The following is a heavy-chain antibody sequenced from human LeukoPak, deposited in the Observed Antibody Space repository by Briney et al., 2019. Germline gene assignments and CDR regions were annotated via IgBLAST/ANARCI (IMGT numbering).Heavy chain of an antibody. CDR3: AKDRVPKNYDSSGGRSGFDY. Sequence: GGSLRLSCAASGFTFSSYGMHWVRQAPGKGLEWVAFIRYDGSNKYYADSVKGRFTISRDNSKNTLYLQMNSLRAEDTAVYYCAKDRVPKNYDSSGGRSGFDYWGQGTLVTVSS. D-gene: IGHD3-22*01. J-gene: IGHJ4*02. CDR1: GFTFSSYG. CDR2: IRYDGSNK. V-gene: IGHV3-30*02.